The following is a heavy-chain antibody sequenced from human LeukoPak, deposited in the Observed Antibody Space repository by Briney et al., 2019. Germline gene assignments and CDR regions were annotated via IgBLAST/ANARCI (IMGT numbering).Heavy chain of an antibody. J-gene: IGHJ1*01. D-gene: IGHD3-22*01. Sequence: GPSVKVSCKASGGTFSSYAISWVRQAPGQGLEWMGGSIPIFGTANYAQKFQGRVTITADESTSTAYIELSSLRSEDTAVYYCASDTYYYDSSGSSIPWGQGTLVTVSS. CDR1: GGTFSSYA. V-gene: IGHV1-69*13. CDR3: ASDTYYYDSSGSSIP. CDR2: SIPIFGTA.